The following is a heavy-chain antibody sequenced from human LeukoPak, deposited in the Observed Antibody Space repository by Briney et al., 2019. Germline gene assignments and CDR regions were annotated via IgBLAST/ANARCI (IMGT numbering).Heavy chain of an antibody. CDR3: AREETSRGYDILTGYFRH. Sequence: GRSLRLSCAASGFTFSTYAMHWVRQAPGKGLEWVAVISYDGSNKYYADSVKGRFTISRDNSKNTLYLQMNSLRAEDTAVYYCAREETSRGYDILTGYFRHWGQGTLVTVSS. CDR2: ISYDGSNK. D-gene: IGHD3-9*01. CDR1: GFTFSTYA. V-gene: IGHV3-30*04. J-gene: IGHJ1*01.